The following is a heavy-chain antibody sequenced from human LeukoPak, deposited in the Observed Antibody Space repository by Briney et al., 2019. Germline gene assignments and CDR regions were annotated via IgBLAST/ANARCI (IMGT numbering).Heavy chain of an antibody. D-gene: IGHD5-18*01. J-gene: IGHJ4*02. V-gene: IGHV1-46*01. CDR3: AREARRGYSYGYSDY. CDR1: GYTFTSYY. CDR2: INPSGGST. Sequence: ASVKDSCKASGYTFTSYYMHWVRQAPGQGLEWMGIINPSGGSTSYAQKFQGRVTMTRDMSTSTVYMELSSLRSEDTAVYYCAREARRGYSYGYSDYWGQGTLVTVSS.